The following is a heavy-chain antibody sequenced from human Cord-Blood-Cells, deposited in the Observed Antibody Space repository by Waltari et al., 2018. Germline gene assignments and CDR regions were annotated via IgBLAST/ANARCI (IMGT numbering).Heavy chain of an antibody. CDR2: LDPEEGET. Sequence: QVQLVQSGAEVKKPGASVKVSCKVSGYTLTELSMHWVRQAPGKGLEWMGGLDPEEGETIDAQKFQGKVPMTKDTSTDTAYMELSSLRSEDTAVYYCATSPAPYYYDSSGYSAPFDYWGQGTLVTVSS. D-gene: IGHD3-22*01. V-gene: IGHV1-24*01. CDR3: ATSPAPYYYDSSGYSAPFDY. CDR1: GYTLTELS. J-gene: IGHJ4*02.